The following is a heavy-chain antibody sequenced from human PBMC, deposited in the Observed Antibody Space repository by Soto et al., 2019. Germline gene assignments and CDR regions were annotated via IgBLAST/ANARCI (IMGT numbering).Heavy chain of an antibody. J-gene: IGHJ4*02. V-gene: IGHV4-30-4*08. D-gene: IGHD5-18*01. CDR2: IFYSGSA. CDR3: ARSPYSYGFNL. Sequence: SWIRQPPGKGLEWIGYIFYSGSAFYNPSLQSRVTISVDTSNNQFSLKMKSVTAADTAVYYCARSPYSYGFNLWGQGTLVTVSS.